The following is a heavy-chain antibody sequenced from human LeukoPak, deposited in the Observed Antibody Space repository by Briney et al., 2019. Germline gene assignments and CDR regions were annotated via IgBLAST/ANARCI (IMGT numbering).Heavy chain of an antibody. CDR3: AREGRRYYYGSGSTFDY. Sequence: GGSLRLSCAASGITFSSYGMSWVRQAPGKGLEWVSSISSTGGTTYYADSVKGRFTISRDNSKNTLYLQMNSLRAEDTAVYYCAREGRRYYYGSGSTFDYWGQGTLVTVSS. J-gene: IGHJ4*02. CDR2: ISSTGGTT. D-gene: IGHD3-10*01. V-gene: IGHV3-23*01. CDR1: GITFSSYG.